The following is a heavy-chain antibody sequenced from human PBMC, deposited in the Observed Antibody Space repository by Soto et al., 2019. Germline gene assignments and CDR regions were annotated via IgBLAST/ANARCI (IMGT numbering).Heavy chain of an antibody. J-gene: IGHJ4*02. CDR3: AKEYGSTWIDH. V-gene: IGHV3-30*18. D-gene: IGHD6-13*01. CDR2: MSYDGTKQ. Sequence: HPGGSLRLSCAASGFTFSTYGMHWVRQAPGKGLEWVAAMSYDGTKQYYVDSVKGRFTISRDNSRNTLFLQLHSLRDEDTAVYYCAKEYGSTWIDHWGQGTPVTVSS. CDR1: GFTFSTYG.